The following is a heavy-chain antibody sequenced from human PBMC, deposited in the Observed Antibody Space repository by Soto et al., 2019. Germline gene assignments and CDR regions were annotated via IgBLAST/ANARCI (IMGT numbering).Heavy chain of an antibody. Sequence: GGSLRLSCAASGFTFSSYAMSWVRQAPGKGLEWVSAISGSGGSTYYADSVKGRFTISRDNSKNTLYLQMNSLRAEDTAVYYSARGPFDGWLDYWGQGTLVTVSS. D-gene: IGHD2-15*01. V-gene: IGHV3-23*01. CDR2: ISGSGGST. CDR1: GFTFSSYA. J-gene: IGHJ4*02. CDR3: ARGPFDGWLDY.